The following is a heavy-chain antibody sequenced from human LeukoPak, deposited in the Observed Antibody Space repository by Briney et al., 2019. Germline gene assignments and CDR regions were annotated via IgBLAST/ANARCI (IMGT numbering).Heavy chain of an antibody. CDR1: GGSISSYY. CDR3: AGPASAAGMGYYYMDV. Sequence: SETLSLTCTVSGGSISSYYWSWIRQPAGKGLEWIGRIYTSGSTNYNPSLKSRVTMSVDTSKNQFSLKPSSVTAADTAVYYCAGPASAAGMGYYYMDVWGKGTTVTVSS. CDR2: IYTSGST. V-gene: IGHV4-4*07. J-gene: IGHJ6*03. D-gene: IGHD6-13*01.